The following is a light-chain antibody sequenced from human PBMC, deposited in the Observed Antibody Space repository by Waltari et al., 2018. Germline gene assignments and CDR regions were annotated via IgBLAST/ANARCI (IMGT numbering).Light chain of an antibody. V-gene: IGLV2-14*01. CDR3: SSYTTSTWV. CDR1: RSDVGGYNY. Sequence: QSALTQPASVSGSPGQSITISCHGTRSDVGGYNYVSWYQQHPGKAPKLMIYDVTKRPSGVSNRFSGSKSANTASLTISGLQAEDEADYYCSSYTTSTWVFGGGTKLTVL. J-gene: IGLJ3*02. CDR2: DVT.